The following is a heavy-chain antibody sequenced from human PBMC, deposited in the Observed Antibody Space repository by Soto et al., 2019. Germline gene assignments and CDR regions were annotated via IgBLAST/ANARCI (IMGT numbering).Heavy chain of an antibody. V-gene: IGHV3-23*01. CDR2: IVGSGGSI. D-gene: IGHD3-10*01. CDR1: GFTFSSYA. CDR3: AKYYSGSGSYVWNPLDY. J-gene: IGHJ4*02. Sequence: GGSLRLSCAASGFTFSSYAMSWVRQAPGKGLEWVSSIVGSGGSIYYADSVRGRFTMSRDNSKNTLYLQINSLRAEDTAVYYCAKYYSGSGSYVWNPLDYWGQGTLVTVSS.